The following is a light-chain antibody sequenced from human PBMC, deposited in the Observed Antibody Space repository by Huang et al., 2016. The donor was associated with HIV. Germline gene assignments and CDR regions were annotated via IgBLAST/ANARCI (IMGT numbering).Light chain of an antibody. CDR2: GAS. Sequence: EIVMTQSPATLSVSPWERITLSCRASQSVSSDLAWYQQKPGQAPRLLSSGASSRAAGIPARCCGGGSGREFALTINGLQSDDFAVYCCQQYKNWPLTFAGGTKVEIK. J-gene: IGKJ4*01. CDR1: QSVSSD. V-gene: IGKV3-15*01. CDR3: QQYKNWPLT.